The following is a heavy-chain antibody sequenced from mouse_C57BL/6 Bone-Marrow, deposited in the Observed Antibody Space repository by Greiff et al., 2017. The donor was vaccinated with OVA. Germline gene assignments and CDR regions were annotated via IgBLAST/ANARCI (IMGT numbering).Heavy chain of an antibody. J-gene: IGHJ3*01. Sequence: EVQRVESGGDLVKPGGSLKLSCAASGFTFSSYGMSWVRQTPDKRLEWVATISRGGSYTYYPDSVKGRFTISRDNAKNTLYLQMSSLKSEDTAMYYCARRDGYYGFAYWGQGTLVTVSA. CDR1: GFTFSSYG. V-gene: IGHV5-6*01. CDR3: ARRDGYYGFAY. D-gene: IGHD2-3*01. CDR2: ISRGGSYT.